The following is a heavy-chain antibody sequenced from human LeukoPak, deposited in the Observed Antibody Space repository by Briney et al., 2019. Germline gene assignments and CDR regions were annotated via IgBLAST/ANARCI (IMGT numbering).Heavy chain of an antibody. Sequence: GGSLRLSCVASGFTFNTYVMYWVRQAPGKGLEWVAVISSDVTNTYYGDSVKGRFTVSRDNSKNTLYLQVNRLRAEDTAVYYCARDGGWPGYFDIWGQGTMVTVSS. CDR3: ARDGGWPGYFDI. D-gene: IGHD3-16*01. J-gene: IGHJ3*02. CDR1: GFTFNTYV. CDR2: ISSDVTNT. V-gene: IGHV3-30*03.